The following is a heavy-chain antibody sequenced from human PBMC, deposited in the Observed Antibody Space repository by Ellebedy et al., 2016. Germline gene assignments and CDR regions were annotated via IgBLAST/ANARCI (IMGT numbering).Heavy chain of an antibody. D-gene: IGHD2/OR15-2a*01. Sequence: GESLKISCAASGFTFSSYGMHWVRQAPGKGLEWVAVIWYDGSNKYYADSVKGRFTISRDNAKNSLYLQMNSLRAEDTAVYYCARDLWAFDAFDIWGQGTMVTVSS. V-gene: IGHV3-33*01. CDR1: GFTFSSYG. J-gene: IGHJ3*02. CDR3: ARDLWAFDAFDI. CDR2: IWYDGSNK.